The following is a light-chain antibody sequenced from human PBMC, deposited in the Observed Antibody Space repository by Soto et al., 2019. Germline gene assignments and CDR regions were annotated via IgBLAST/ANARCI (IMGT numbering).Light chain of an antibody. CDR1: SSDVGGYNL. J-gene: IGLJ3*02. Sequence: QSALTQPASVSGSPGQSITISCTGTSSDVGGYNLVSWYQQHPGEAPKLMIYEVTHRPSGVSHRFSGSKSGNTASLTISDLQAEDEADYYCTSHTSTGTWVFGGGTKLTVL. V-gene: IGLV2-14*01. CDR2: EVT. CDR3: TSHTSTGTWV.